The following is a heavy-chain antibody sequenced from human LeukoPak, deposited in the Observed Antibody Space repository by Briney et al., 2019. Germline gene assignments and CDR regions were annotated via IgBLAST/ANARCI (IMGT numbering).Heavy chain of an antibody. V-gene: IGHV4-4*02. J-gene: IGHJ4*02. CDR1: GGSISSSNW. CDR3: ARLYCSSTSCYFDY. CDR2: IYHSGST. Sequence: SETLSLTCAVSGGSISSSNWWSWVRQPPGKGLEWIGEIYHSGSTNYNPSLKSRVTISVDTSKNQFSLKLSSVTAADTAVYYCARLYCSSTSCYFDYWGQGTLVTVSS. D-gene: IGHD2-2*01.